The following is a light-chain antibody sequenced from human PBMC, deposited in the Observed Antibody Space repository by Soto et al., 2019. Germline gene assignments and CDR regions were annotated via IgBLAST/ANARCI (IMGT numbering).Light chain of an antibody. V-gene: IGKV3D-15*01. J-gene: IGKJ5*01. CDR2: GAS. Sequence: EIVLTQSPGTLSLSPWERATLSCRALQSVRTKVAWYQQTPGQAPRLLIYGASSRATGIPARFSGSGSGTEFTLTISSLQSEDSAVYYCQQYNTWPAEITFGQGTRLE. CDR1: QSVRTK. CDR3: QQYNTWPAEIT.